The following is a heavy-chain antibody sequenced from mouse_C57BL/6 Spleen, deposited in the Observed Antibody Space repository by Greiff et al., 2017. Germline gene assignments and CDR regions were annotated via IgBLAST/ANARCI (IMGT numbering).Heavy chain of an antibody. Sequence: VKLQQPGAELVRPGSSVKLSCKASGYTFTSYWMHWVKQRPIQGLEWIGNIDPSDSETHYNQKFKDKATLTVDKSSSTAYMQLSSLTSEDSAVYYCAREGDWDDNFDYWGQGTTLTVSS. J-gene: IGHJ2*01. D-gene: IGHD4-1*01. CDR3: AREGDWDDNFDY. CDR1: GYTFTSYW. V-gene: IGHV1-52*01. CDR2: IDPSDSET.